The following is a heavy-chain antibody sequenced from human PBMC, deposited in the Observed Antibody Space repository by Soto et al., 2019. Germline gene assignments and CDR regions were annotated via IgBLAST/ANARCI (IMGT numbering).Heavy chain of an antibody. CDR2: INPNSGGT. J-gene: IGHJ6*02. CDR1: GYTFTGYY. V-gene: IGHV1-2*04. Sequence: VASVKVSCKASGYTFTGYYMHWARQAPGQGLEWMGWINPNSGGTNYAQKFQGWVTMTRDTSISTAYMELSRLRSDDTAVYYCARDGAPYQLLWDLQVPYYGMDVWGQGTTVTVSS. D-gene: IGHD2-2*01. CDR3: ARDGAPYQLLWDLQVPYYGMDV.